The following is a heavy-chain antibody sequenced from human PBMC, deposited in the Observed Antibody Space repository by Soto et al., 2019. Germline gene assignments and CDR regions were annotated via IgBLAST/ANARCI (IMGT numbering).Heavy chain of an antibody. CDR2: IFYSGTT. CDR3: AGSVDP. J-gene: IGHJ5*02. Sequence: QVQLQESGPGLVKPSQTLSLTCTVSGSSINSGCYYWSWIRQHPGKGLEWVGYIFYSGTTSYNQSRTSRFTISVYTSKNQFTLKLRSVYAADTAVYYCAGSVDPWGQGTLVTVSS. V-gene: IGHV4-31*03. CDR1: GSSINSGCYY.